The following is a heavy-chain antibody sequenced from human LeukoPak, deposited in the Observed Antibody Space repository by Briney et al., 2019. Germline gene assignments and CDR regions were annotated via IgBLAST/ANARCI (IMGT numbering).Heavy chain of an antibody. D-gene: IGHD6-13*01. Sequence: GRSLRLSCAASGFTFSSYAMSWVRQAPGKGLEWVSAISGSGGSTYYADSVKGRFTISRGNSKNTLYLQMNSLRAEDTAVYYWATGNWAAAEDYWGQGPLVTVSS. CDR3: ATGNWAAAEDY. CDR2: ISGSGGST. V-gene: IGHV3-23*01. J-gene: IGHJ4*02. CDR1: GFTFSSYA.